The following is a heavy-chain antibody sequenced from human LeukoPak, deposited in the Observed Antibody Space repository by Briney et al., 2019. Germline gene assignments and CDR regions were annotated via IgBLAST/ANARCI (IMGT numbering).Heavy chain of an antibody. V-gene: IGHV3-48*01. CDR3: ARDTDPKSQRLDDS. Sequence: PSETLSLTCTVSGGSISSSTYYWGWIRQPPGKGLEWVSYISSRSSTIYYADSVKGRFTISRDNAKNSLYLQMTSLRAEDTAVYYCARDTDPKSQRLDDSWGQGTLVTVSS. CDR1: GGSISSST. J-gene: IGHJ4*02. CDR2: ISSRSSTI. D-gene: IGHD1-1*01.